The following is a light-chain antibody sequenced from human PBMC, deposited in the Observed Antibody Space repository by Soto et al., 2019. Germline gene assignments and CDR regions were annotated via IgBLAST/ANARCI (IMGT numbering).Light chain of an antibody. J-gene: IGKJ1*01. V-gene: IGKV3-20*01. Sequence: EIVLTQSPGTLSLSPGESGTLSCRASESVSSTYLAWYQQKPGQAPRLLIYGASSRATGIPDRFRGRGSGTDFTRTISRLEPEDFAVYYCQQKWTFGQGTKVEIK. CDR2: GAS. CDR3: QQKWT. CDR1: ESVSSTY.